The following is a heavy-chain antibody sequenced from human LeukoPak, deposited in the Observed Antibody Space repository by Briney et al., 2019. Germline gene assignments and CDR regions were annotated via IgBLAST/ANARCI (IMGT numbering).Heavy chain of an antibody. V-gene: IGHV3-7*01. Sequence: GGSLRLSCAASGFTFSTFWMSWVRQAPGKGLEWVANIKQDGSEKYYVDSVKGRFTISRDNAKNTVYLQMNSLRAEDTAVYYCGSVFEIWGQGILVTVSS. D-gene: IGHD5/OR15-5a*01. CDR1: GFTFSTFW. CDR2: IKQDGSEK. J-gene: IGHJ4*02. CDR3: GSVFEI.